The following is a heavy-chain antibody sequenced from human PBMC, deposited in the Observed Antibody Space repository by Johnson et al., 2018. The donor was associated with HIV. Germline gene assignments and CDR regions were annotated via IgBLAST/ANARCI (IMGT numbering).Heavy chain of an antibody. J-gene: IGHJ3*02. CDR3: TTDYHVVFGAFDI. D-gene: IGHD1-14*01. V-gene: IGHV3-30-3*01. CDR2: ISYDGRNK. Sequence: GLEWVAVISYDGRNKYYADSVKGRFTISRDNSKNTLYMQMNSLKTEDTAVYYCTTDYHVVFGAFDIWGQGTMVTVSS.